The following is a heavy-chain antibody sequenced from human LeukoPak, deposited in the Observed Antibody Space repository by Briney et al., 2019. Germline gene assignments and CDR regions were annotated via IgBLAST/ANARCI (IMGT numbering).Heavy chain of an antibody. CDR1: GFTFDDYA. CDR3: AKDFEYSSSSGMDY. D-gene: IGHD6-6*01. J-gene: IGHJ4*02. Sequence: GGSLRLSCAASGFTFDDYAMHWVRQAPGKGLEWVSLISGDGGSTYYADSVKGRFTISRDNSKNSLYLQMNSLRTEDTALYYCAKDFEYSSSSGMDYWGQGTLVTVPS. CDR2: ISGDGGST. V-gene: IGHV3-43*02.